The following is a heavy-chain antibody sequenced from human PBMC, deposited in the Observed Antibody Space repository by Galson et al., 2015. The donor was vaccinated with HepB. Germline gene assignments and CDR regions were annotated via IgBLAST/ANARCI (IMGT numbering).Heavy chain of an antibody. D-gene: IGHD2-2*01. Sequence: SVKVSCKASGGTFSSYAISWVRQAPGQGLEWMGGIIPIFGTANYAQKFQGRVTITADESTSTAYMELSSLRSEDTAVYYCARGRAYCSSTSCYVGRFDYWGQGTLVTVSS. V-gene: IGHV1-69*13. CDR1: GGTFSSYA. J-gene: IGHJ4*02. CDR3: ARGRAYCSSTSCYVGRFDY. CDR2: IIPIFGTA.